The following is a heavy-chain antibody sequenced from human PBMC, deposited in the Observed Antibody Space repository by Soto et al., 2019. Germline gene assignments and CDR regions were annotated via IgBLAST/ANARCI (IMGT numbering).Heavy chain of an antibody. CDR1: GGSISSYY. CDR2: IYYSGST. CDR3: ARFRGRSSRSPIDY. D-gene: IGHD2-2*01. V-gene: IGHV4-59*01. Sequence: QVQLQELGPGLVKPSETLSLTCTVSGGSISSYYWSWIRQPPGKGLEWIGYIYYSGSTNYNPSLKSRVTISVDTSKNQFSLKLSSVTAADTAVYYCARFRGRSSRSPIDYWGQGTLVTVSS. J-gene: IGHJ4*02.